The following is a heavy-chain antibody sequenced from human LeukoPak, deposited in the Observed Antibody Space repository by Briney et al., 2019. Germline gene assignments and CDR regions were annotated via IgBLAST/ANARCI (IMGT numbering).Heavy chain of an antibody. J-gene: IGHJ4*02. CDR2: IWYDGSNK. D-gene: IGHD4-11*01. CDR1: GFTFSSYG. V-gene: IGHV3-30*02. CDR3: AKGPGQLQAHFDY. Sequence: GGSLRLSCAASGFTFSSYGMHWVRQAPGKGLEWVAVIWYDGSNKYYADSVKGRFTISRDNSKNTLYLQMNSLRAEDTAVYYCAKGPGQLQAHFDYWGQGTLVTVSS.